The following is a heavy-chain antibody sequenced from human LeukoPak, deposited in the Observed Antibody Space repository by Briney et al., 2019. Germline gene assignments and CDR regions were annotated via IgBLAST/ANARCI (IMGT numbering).Heavy chain of an antibody. Sequence: RGESLKISCKGSGYSFTSYWIGWVRQMPGKGLEWMGIIYPGDSDTRYSPSFQGQVTLSADKSISTAYLQWSSLKASDTAMYYCARQGQWLVSEIDYWGQGTLVTVSS. V-gene: IGHV5-51*01. J-gene: IGHJ4*02. CDR2: IYPGDSDT. D-gene: IGHD6-19*01. CDR1: GYSFTSYW. CDR3: ARQGQWLVSEIDY.